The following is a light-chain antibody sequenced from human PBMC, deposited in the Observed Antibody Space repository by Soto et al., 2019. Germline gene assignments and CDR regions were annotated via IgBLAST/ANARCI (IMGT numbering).Light chain of an antibody. CDR1: QTVSGSY. CDR3: QHYGSSPWT. Sequence: EIVLTQSAGTLSFSPGESATLSCRASQTVSGSYLAWFQQKPGQAPRLLIYAASTRAAGVPDRFSGSGSWTDFSLTINRLEPEDFAVYYCQHYGSSPWTFGQGTKVEIK. V-gene: IGKV3-20*01. J-gene: IGKJ1*01. CDR2: AAS.